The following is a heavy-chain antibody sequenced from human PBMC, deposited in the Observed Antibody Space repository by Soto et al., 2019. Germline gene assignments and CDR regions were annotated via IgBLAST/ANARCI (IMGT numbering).Heavy chain of an antibody. V-gene: IGHV3-30-3*01. CDR3: ARAPLKVYYYESSGYSAEAFDI. CDR1: GFTFSSYA. Sequence: QVQLVESGGGVVQPGRSLRLSCAASGFTFSSYAMHWVRQAPGKGLEWVAVISYDGSNKYYADSVKGRLTISRDNSKNTLYLQMNSLRAEDTAVYYCARAPLKVYYYESSGYSAEAFDIWGQGTMVTVSS. CDR2: ISYDGSNK. D-gene: IGHD3-22*01. J-gene: IGHJ3*02.